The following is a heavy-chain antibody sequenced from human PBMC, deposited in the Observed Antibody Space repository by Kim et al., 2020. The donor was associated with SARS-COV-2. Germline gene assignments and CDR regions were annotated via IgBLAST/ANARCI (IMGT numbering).Heavy chain of an antibody. Sequence: FRGRVTMTRDTSTSTVYMGLSSLRSEDTAVYYCARAIPTMVRGVINYFDYWGQGTLVTVSS. V-gene: IGHV1-46*01. CDR3: ARAIPTMVRGVINYFDY. D-gene: IGHD3-10*01. J-gene: IGHJ4*02.